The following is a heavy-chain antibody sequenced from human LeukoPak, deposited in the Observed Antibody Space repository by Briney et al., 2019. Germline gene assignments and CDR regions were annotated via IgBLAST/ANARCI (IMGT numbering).Heavy chain of an antibody. J-gene: IGHJ4*02. CDR1: GLTFRSSW. V-gene: IGHV3-74*01. D-gene: IGHD5-18*01. Sequence: GGPLRPSCAALGLTFRSSWMHGAGKAPGKGLVWVSRISSDGSTADYADSVKGRFTISRDNAKNTLYLQMNSLRAEDTAVFYCARDDHTSMPDYWGQGTLVTVSS. CDR2: ISSDGSTA. CDR3: ARDDHTSMPDY.